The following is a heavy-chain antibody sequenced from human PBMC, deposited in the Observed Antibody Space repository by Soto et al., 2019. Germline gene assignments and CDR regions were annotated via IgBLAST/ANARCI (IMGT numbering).Heavy chain of an antibody. Sequence: PGGSLRLSCAASGFTFSNYWMSWVRQAPGKGLEWVANINEDGSDKYYVDSVNGRFTISRDYAKNSLYLQMNSLRADDTAVYYCARHLKYCSGGSCHPTYFDYWGQGTLVTVSS. CDR2: INEDGSDK. CDR3: ARHLKYCSGGSCHPTYFDY. CDR1: GFTFSNYW. V-gene: IGHV3-7*01. D-gene: IGHD2-15*01. J-gene: IGHJ4*02.